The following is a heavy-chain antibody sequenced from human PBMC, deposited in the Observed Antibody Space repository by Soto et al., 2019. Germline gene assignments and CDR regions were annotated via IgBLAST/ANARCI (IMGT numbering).Heavy chain of an antibody. J-gene: IGHJ4*02. Sequence: QVQLQESGPGLVKPSETLSLTCTVSGGSVSSGSYYWSWIRQPPGKGLEWIGYIYYSGSTNYNPSLTSRVTISVDTSKNQFSLKLSSVTAADTAVYYCARVLRRAVDYWCQGTLVTVAS. V-gene: IGHV4-61*01. CDR1: GGSVSSGSYY. CDR2: IYYSGST. CDR3: ARVLRRAVDY. D-gene: IGHD6-13*01.